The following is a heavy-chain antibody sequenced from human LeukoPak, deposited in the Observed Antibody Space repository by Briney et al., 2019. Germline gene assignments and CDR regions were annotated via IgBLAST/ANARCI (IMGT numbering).Heavy chain of an antibody. J-gene: IGHJ5*02. CDR3: ARHGSITMVRGTYFDP. CDR1: GGSFSGYY. Sequence: SETLSLTCAVYGGSFSGYYWSWIRQPPGKGLEWIGEINHSGSTNYNPSLKSRVTISVDTSKNQFSLKLSSVTAADTAVYYCARHGSITMVRGTYFDPWGQGTLVTVSS. D-gene: IGHD3-10*01. V-gene: IGHV4-34*01. CDR2: INHSGST.